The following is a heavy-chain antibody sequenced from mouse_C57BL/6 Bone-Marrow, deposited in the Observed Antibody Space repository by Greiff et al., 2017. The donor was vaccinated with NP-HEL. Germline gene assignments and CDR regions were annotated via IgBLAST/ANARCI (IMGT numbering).Heavy chain of an antibody. V-gene: IGHV14-1*01. CDR2: IDPEDGDT. CDR3: TTSAGSSYLDY. D-gene: IGHD1-1*01. J-gene: IGHJ2*01. Sequence: VQLQQSGAELVRPGASVKLSCTASGFNIKDYYMHWVKQRPEQGLEWIGRIDPEDGDTEYAPKFQGKATMTADTSANTAYLQLSSLTSEDTAVYYCTTSAGSSYLDYWGQGTTLTVSS. CDR1: GFNIKDYY.